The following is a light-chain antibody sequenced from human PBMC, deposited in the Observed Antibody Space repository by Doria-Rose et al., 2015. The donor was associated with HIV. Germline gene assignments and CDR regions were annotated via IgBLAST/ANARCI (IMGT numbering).Light chain of an antibody. Sequence: MTQSPSSLSASTGDRVTITRRASQGISSYLAWYQHKPGKAPKLLVYAAPTLQSGVPSRFSGSGSGTDFTLTISCLQSEDFATYYCQQYYSYPPLTFGGGTKVEIK. CDR1: QGISSY. CDR2: AAP. J-gene: IGKJ4*01. CDR3: QQYYSYPPLT. V-gene: IGKV1-8*01.